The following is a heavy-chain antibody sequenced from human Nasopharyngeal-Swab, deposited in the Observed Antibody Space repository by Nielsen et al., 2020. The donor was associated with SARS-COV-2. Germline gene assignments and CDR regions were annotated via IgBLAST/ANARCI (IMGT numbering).Heavy chain of an antibody. V-gene: IGHV1-3*01. D-gene: IGHD4-11*01. Sequence: ASVKVSWKASGYTFTSYAMHWVRQAPGQRLEWMGWINAGNGNTKYSQKFQGRVTITRDTSASTAYMELSSLRSEDTAVYYCARDRAYSNYATYMDVWGKGTTVTVSS. CDR3: ARDRAYSNYATYMDV. CDR2: INAGNGNT. CDR1: GYTFTSYA. J-gene: IGHJ6*03.